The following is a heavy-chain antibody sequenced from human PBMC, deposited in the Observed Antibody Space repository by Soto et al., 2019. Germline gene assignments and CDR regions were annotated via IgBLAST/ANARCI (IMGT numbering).Heavy chain of an antibody. CDR1: GFTFSDYS. J-gene: IGHJ4*02. D-gene: IGHD6-13*01. V-gene: IGHV3-21*01. CDR2: ISGSSTYI. CDR3: ARDVGVAAAGTGYYFDC. Sequence: QLVESGGGLVKPGGSLRLSCAASGFTFSDYSMNWVRQAPGKGLEWVSSISGSSTYIYYADSVKGRFTISRDNAKNSLYLQMNSLRAEDTAVYYCARDVGVAAAGTGYYFDCWGQGTLVTVSS.